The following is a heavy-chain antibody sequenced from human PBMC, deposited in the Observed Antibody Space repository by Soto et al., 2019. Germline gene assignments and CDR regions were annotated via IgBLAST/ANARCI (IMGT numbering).Heavy chain of an antibody. Sequence: PSETLSLTCAVYGGSFSGYYWSWIRQPPGKGLEWIGEINHSGSTNYNPSLKSRVTISVDTSKNQFSLKLSSVTAADTAVYYCARTGVADDFWSGYYDYYYYMDVWGKGTTVTVSS. CDR1: GGSFSGYY. J-gene: IGHJ6*03. D-gene: IGHD3-3*01. CDR3: ARTGVADDFWSGYYDYYYYMDV. CDR2: INHSGST. V-gene: IGHV4-34*01.